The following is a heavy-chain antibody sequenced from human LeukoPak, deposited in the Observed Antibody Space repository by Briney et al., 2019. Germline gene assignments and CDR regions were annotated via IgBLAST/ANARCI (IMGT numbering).Heavy chain of an antibody. CDR3: ARLLAAGIYYFDY. J-gene: IGHJ4*02. Sequence: GESLKISCRGSEYSFINYWIGWVRQMPGKGLEWMGIIYPGDSDTRYSPSFQGQVTISADKSISTAYLQWSSLKASDTAMYYCARLLAAGIYYFDYWGQGTLVTVSS. D-gene: IGHD6-13*01. CDR1: EYSFINYW. CDR2: IYPGDSDT. V-gene: IGHV5-51*01.